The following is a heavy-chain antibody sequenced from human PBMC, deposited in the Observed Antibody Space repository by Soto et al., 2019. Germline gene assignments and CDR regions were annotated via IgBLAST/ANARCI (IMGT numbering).Heavy chain of an antibody. CDR3: AKYYYDSSDSRGASDI. D-gene: IGHD3-22*01. V-gene: IGHV3-23*01. Sequence: GGSLRLSCAASGFTFSSYAMNWVRQAPGKGLEWVSAISSTGGHTSYADSVKGRFTSSRDNSKSTLYLQMNSLRPEDTAIYYCAKYYYDSSDSRGASDIWGQGTMVTVSS. J-gene: IGHJ3*02. CDR2: ISSTGGHT. CDR1: GFTFSSYA.